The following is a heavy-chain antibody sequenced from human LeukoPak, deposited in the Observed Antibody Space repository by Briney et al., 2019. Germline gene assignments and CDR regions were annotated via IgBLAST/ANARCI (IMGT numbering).Heavy chain of an antibody. D-gene: IGHD6-19*01. CDR3: AREIVAVAATGEFDY. Sequence: ASVRVSCKASGYTFTSEDIHWVRQASGQGLEWMGGIIPIFGTANYAQKFQGRVTITTDESTSTAYMELSSLRSEDTAVYYCAREIVAVAATGEFDYWGQGTLVTVSS. CDR1: GYTFTSED. CDR2: IIPIFGTA. J-gene: IGHJ4*02. V-gene: IGHV1-69*05.